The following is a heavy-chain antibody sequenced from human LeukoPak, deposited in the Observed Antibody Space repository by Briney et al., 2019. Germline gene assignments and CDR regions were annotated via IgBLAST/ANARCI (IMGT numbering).Heavy chain of an antibody. CDR1: GGSFSGYY. V-gene: IGHV4-34*01. D-gene: IGHD2-2*01. J-gene: IGHJ5*02. Sequence: NSSETLSLTCAVYGGSFSGYYWSWIRQPPGKGLEWIGEINHSGSTNYNPSLKSRVTISVDTSKNQFSLKLSSVTAADTAVYYCARVGVVVPAAIAWGQGNLVTVSS. CDR2: INHSGST. CDR3: ARVGVVVPAAIA.